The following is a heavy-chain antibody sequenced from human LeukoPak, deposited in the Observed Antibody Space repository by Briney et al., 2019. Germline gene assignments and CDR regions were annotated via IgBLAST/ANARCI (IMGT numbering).Heavy chain of an antibody. CDR1: GGTFSSYA. Sequence: ASVKVSCKASGGTFSSYAISWERQAPGQGLEWMGGIIPIFGTANYAQKFQGRVTITADESTSTAYMELSSLRSEDTAVYYCAREIPHYDFWSGDAFDIWGQGTMVTVSS. D-gene: IGHD3-3*01. CDR3: AREIPHYDFWSGDAFDI. V-gene: IGHV1-69*13. J-gene: IGHJ3*02. CDR2: IIPIFGTA.